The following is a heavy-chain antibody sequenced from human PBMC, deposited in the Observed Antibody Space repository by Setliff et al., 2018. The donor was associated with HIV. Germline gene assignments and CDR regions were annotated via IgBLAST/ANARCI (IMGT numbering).Heavy chain of an antibody. D-gene: IGHD3-10*02. CDR2: FSVPGTT. J-gene: IGHJ5*02. CDR1: GGSITSADYY. CDR3: ARRGRTGNSYVLSWFDP. V-gene: IGHV4-61*02. Sequence: SETLSLTCTVSGGSITSADYYWTWIRQPAGKGLEWIGRFSVPGTTNYGPSFKSRLTIWVDMSKNQFSLKLTSVTAADTAVYYCARRGRTGNSYVLSWFDPWGQGTLVTVSS.